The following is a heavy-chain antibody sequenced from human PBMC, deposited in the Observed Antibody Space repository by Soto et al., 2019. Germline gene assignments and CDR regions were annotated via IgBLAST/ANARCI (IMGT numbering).Heavy chain of an antibody. CDR2: ISAYNGNT. V-gene: IGHV1-18*04. D-gene: IGHD2-2*01. CDR1: GYTFTSYG. CDR3: ARDSPIVVVPAAIIH. Sequence: GASVKVSGKASGYTFTSYGISWVRPAPGQGLEWMGWISAYNGNTNYAQKLQGRVTMTTDTSTSTAYMELRSLRSDDTAVYYCARDSPIVVVPAAIIHWGQGTLVTV. J-gene: IGHJ4*02.